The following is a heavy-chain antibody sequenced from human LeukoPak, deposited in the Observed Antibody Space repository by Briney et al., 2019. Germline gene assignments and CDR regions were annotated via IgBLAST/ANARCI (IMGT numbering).Heavy chain of an antibody. J-gene: IGHJ4*02. D-gene: IGHD2-15*01. V-gene: IGHV3-48*04. Sequence: GSLRLSCAASGFTFSSYSMNWVRQAPGKGLEWVSYISSSSSTIYYADSVKGRFTISRDNAKNSLYLQMNSLRAEDTAVYYCAKDRRSSPGSADHYWGQGTLVTVS. CDR1: GFTFSSYS. CDR3: AKDRRSSPGSADHY. CDR2: ISSSSSTI.